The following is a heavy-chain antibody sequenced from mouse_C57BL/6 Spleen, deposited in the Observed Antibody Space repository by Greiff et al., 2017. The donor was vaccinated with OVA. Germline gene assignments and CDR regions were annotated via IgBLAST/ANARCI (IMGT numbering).Heavy chain of an antibody. D-gene: IGHD2-4*01. CDR3: ARGDYDRACVAY. V-gene: IGHV1-52*01. J-gene: IGHJ3*01. CDR1: GYTFTSYW. CDR2: IDPSDSET. Sequence: QVQLQQPGAELVRPGSSVKLSCKASGYTFTSYWMHWVKQRPIQGLEWIGNIDPSDSETHYNQKFKDKATLTVDKSSSTAYMQLSSLTSEDSAVSYCARGDYDRACVAYWGQGTLVTVSA.